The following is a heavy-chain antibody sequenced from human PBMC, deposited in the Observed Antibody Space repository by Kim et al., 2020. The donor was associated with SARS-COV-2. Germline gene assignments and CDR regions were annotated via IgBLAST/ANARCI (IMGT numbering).Heavy chain of an antibody. CDR1: GFTFSSFW. CDR2: INGDGGIR. V-gene: IGHV3-74*01. CDR3: VRGSGYF. Sequence: GGSLRLSCAASGFTFSSFWIHWVRQAPRKGLVWVAMINGDGGIRNYADSVKGRFTISRDNAKSTVYLQMSGLGVEDTAVYYCVRGSGYFWGQGTLVTVSS. J-gene: IGHJ4*02. D-gene: IGHD3-3*01.